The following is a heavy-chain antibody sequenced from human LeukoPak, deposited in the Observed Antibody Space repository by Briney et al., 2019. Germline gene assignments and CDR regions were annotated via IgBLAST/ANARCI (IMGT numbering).Heavy chain of an antibody. J-gene: IGHJ6*03. CDR1: GFTFSSYG. D-gene: IGHD2-2*02. V-gene: IGHV3-30*02. CDR2: IRYDGSNK. Sequence: PGGSLRLSCAASGFTFSSYGMHWVRQAPGKGLEWVAFIRYDGSNKYYADSVKGRFTISRDNSKNTLYLQMNSLRSEDTAVYYCARGRCSSTSCYTRMDVWGKGTTVTVSS. CDR3: ARGRCSSTSCYTRMDV.